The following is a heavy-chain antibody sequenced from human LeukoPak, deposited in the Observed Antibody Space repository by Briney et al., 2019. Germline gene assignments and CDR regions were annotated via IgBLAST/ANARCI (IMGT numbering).Heavy chain of an antibody. CDR3: ATDPGYGDSKFDY. Sequence: ASVKVSCKVSGYTLTELSMHWVRQAPGKGLEWMGGFDPEDGETIYAQKFQGRVTMTEDTSTDTAYMELSSLRSGDTAVHYCATDPGYGDSKFDYWGQGTLVTVSS. D-gene: IGHD3-10*01. CDR2: FDPEDGET. V-gene: IGHV1-24*01. J-gene: IGHJ4*02. CDR1: GYTLTELS.